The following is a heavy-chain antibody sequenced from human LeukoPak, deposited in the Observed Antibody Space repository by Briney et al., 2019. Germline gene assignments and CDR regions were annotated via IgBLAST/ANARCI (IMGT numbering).Heavy chain of an antibody. Sequence: PGGSLRLSCAASGFTFSSYPMSWVRQSPGKGLEWVAGISGSGDTTYYADSVQGRFTASRDNSRSTLYFQLNSLRAEDTAVYYCAGLTIFGVVIMGVTADAFDIWGQGTMVTVSS. V-gene: IGHV3-23*01. CDR1: GFTFSSYP. CDR3: AGLTIFGVVIMGVTADAFDI. CDR2: ISGSGDTT. D-gene: IGHD3-3*01. J-gene: IGHJ3*02.